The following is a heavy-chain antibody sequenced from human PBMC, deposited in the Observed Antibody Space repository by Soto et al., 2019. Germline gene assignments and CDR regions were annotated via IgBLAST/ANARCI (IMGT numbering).Heavy chain of an antibody. CDR2: ISAYNGNT. CDR3: ARAIIRFLASPPYYMDV. Sequence: GASVKVSCKASGYTFTSYGISWVRQAPGRRFEWMGWISAYNGNTNYAQKLQGRVTMTTDTSTSTAYMELRSLRSDDTAVYYCARAIIRFLASPPYYMDVWGKGTTVTVSS. D-gene: IGHD3-3*01. J-gene: IGHJ6*03. CDR1: GYTFTSYG. V-gene: IGHV1-18*01.